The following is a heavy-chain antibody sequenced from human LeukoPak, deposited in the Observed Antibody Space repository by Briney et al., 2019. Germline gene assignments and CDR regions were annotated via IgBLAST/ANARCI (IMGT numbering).Heavy chain of an antibody. CDR3: AKGRRGDSSSWPDY. CDR2: ISWNSGSI. Sequence: PGRSLRLSCAASGFTFDDYAMHWVRQAPGKGLEWVSGISWNSGSIGYADSVKGRFTISRDNAKNSLYLQMNSLRAEDTALYYCAKGRRGDSSSWPDYWGQGTLVTVSS. D-gene: IGHD6-13*01. V-gene: IGHV3-9*01. CDR1: GFTFDDYA. J-gene: IGHJ4*02.